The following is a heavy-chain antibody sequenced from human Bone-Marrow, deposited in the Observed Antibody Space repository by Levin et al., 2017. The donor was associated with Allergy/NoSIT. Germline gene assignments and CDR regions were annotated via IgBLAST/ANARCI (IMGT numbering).Heavy chain of an antibody. Sequence: ASVKVSCKASGYTFTSYGISWVRQAPGQGLEWMGWISAYNGNTNYAQKLQGRVTMTTDTSTSTAYMELRSLRSDDTAVYYCARAPQWLPPNLIDYWGQGTLVTVSS. J-gene: IGHJ4*02. D-gene: IGHD6-19*01. CDR3: ARAPQWLPPNLIDY. CDR2: ISAYNGNT. V-gene: IGHV1-18*01. CDR1: GYTFTSYG.